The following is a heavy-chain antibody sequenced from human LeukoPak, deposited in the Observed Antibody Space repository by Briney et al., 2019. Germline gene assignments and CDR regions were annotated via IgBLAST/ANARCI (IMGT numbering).Heavy chain of an antibody. CDR3: AELGITMIGGV. D-gene: IGHD3-10*02. V-gene: IGHV3-48*03. Sequence: PGGSLRLSCAASGFTFINYNMNWVRQAPGKGLEWVSYISSSGSTIYYADSVKGRFTISRDNAKNSLYLQMNSLRAEDTAVYYCAELGITMIGGVWGKGTTVTISS. CDR2: ISSSGSTI. J-gene: IGHJ6*04. CDR1: GFTFINYN.